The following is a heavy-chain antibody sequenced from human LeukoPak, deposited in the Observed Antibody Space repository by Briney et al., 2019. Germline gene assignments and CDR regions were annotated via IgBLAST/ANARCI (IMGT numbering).Heavy chain of an antibody. CDR2: IYTSGST. V-gene: IGHV4-4*07. CDR3: ARAYSRGGYGPRWGMDYFDY. CDR1: GGSISSYY. J-gene: IGHJ4*02. Sequence: PAATLSLTCTVSGGSISSYYWSWIRQPAGKGLEWIGRIYTSGSTNYNPSLKGGVTKAVDTSKNQCSLKLISVPAADTAVYYCARAYSRGGYGPRWGMDYFDYWGQGTLVTVSS. D-gene: IGHD6-19*01.